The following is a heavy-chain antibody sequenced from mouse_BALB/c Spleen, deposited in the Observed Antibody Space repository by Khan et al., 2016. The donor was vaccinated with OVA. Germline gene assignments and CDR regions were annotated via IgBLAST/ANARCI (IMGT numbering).Heavy chain of an antibody. Sequence: EVQLQESGPDLVKPSQSLSLTCTVTGYSITSGYSWPWIRPFPGNKLEWMAYIYYSGSIHYNPSLKSRISITRDTSKNQFFMQLNSGTTEDTATYYCARDGNYMDYWGQGTSVTVSS. CDR2: IYYSGSI. V-gene: IGHV3-1*02. CDR1: GYSITSGYS. CDR3: ARDGNYMDY. J-gene: IGHJ4*01. D-gene: IGHD2-1*01.